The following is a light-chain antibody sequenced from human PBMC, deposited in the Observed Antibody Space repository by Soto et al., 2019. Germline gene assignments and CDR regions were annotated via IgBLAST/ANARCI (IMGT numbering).Light chain of an antibody. V-gene: IGLV2-14*01. CDR1: SSDVGSYNY. CDR2: EVS. CDR3: ISYTGDSSPYV. J-gene: IGLJ1*01. Sequence: QYALTQPGSVSGSPGQSITISYTGTSSDVGSYNYVSWYQHHPGKAPKLIIYEVSNRPSGVSNRFSGSKSGNTASLTISGLXAEDEAHYYCISYTGDSSPYVFGTGTKVTVL.